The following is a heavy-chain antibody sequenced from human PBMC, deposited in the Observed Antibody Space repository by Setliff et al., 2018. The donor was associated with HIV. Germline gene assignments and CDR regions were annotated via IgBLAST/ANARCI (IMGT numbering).Heavy chain of an antibody. D-gene: IGHD3-22*01. CDR1: GFTVSSTS. Sequence: LRLSCAASGFTVSSTSVSWVRQAPGKGPEWVSVIHNGVSHYADSVTGRFTISRDNSKNTLYRQINSLRAEDTAVYYRARGGVTNYYDSSGIPDAFDIWGQGTMVT. V-gene: IGHV3-66*01. CDR3: ARGGVTNYYDSSGIPDAFDI. J-gene: IGHJ3*02. CDR2: IHNGVS.